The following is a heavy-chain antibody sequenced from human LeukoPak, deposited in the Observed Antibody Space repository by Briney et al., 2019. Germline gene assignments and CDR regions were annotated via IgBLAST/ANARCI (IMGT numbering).Heavy chain of an antibody. CDR2: IIPILGIA. CDR1: GGTFSSYT. Sequence: SVKVSCKASGGTFSSYTISWVRQAPGQGLEWMGRIIPILGIANYAQKFQGRVTITADKSTSTAYMELSSLRSEDTAVYYCARDQGSSWSKRGLYFQHWGQGTLVTVSS. D-gene: IGHD6-13*01. V-gene: IGHV1-69*04. J-gene: IGHJ1*01. CDR3: ARDQGSSWSKRGLYFQH.